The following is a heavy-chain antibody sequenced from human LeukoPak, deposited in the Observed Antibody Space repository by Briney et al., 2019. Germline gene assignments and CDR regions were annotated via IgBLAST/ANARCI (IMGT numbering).Heavy chain of an antibody. J-gene: IGHJ3*02. CDR2: ISWNSGSI. V-gene: IGHV3-9*03. Sequence: GGSLGLSCAASGFTFDDYAMHWVRQAPGKGLEWVSGISWNSGSIGYADSVKGRFTISRDNAKNSLYLQMNRLRAEDMALYYCAKDSMGRGVITHAFDIWGQGTMVTVSS. CDR3: AKDSMGRGVITHAFDI. CDR1: GFTFDDYA. D-gene: IGHD3-10*01.